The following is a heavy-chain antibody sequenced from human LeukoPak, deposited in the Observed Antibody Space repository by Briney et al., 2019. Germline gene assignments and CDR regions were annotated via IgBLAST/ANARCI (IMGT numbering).Heavy chain of an antibody. CDR3: TRENRPFWPFAF. Sequence: PSGTLSLTCGVSGGSIDSTNYWSWVGQAPGKGLEWIGEIAHDGTRNYNPSLRSRVAMSFDRANNYFSLSLTAVTAADTALYYCTRENRPFWPFAFWGQGVMVTVSS. J-gene: IGHJ4*02. CDR1: GGSIDSTNY. CDR2: IAHDGTR. D-gene: IGHD3-3*01. V-gene: IGHV4-4*02.